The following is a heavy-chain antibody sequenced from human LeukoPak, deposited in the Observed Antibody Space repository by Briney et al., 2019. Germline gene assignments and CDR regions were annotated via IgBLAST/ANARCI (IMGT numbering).Heavy chain of an antibody. V-gene: IGHV3-48*01. CDR2: ISSSSSTI. J-gene: IGHJ4*02. D-gene: IGHD3-3*01. Sequence: GGSLRLSCAASGFTFSSYSMNWVRQAPGKGLEWVSYISSSSSTIYYADSVKGRFTISRDNAKNSLYLQMNSLRAEDTAVYYCAIITIFGVVIPFDYWGQGTLVTVSS. CDR1: GFTFSSYS. CDR3: AIITIFGVVIPFDY.